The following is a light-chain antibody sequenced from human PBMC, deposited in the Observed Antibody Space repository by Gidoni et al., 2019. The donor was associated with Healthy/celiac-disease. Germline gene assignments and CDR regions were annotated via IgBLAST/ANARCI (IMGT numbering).Light chain of an antibody. Sequence: DIVMTQSPLSLPVTPGEPAPIPCRSSQSLLHSNGYNYLDWYLQKPGQSPQLLIYLGSNRASGVPDRFSGSGSGTDFTLKISRVEAEDVGVYYCMQALQSWTFGQXTKVEIK. CDR3: MQALQSWT. V-gene: IGKV2-28*01. CDR1: QSLLHSNGYNY. CDR2: LGS. J-gene: IGKJ1*01.